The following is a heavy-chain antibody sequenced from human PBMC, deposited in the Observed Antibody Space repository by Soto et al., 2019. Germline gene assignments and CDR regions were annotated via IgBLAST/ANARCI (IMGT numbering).Heavy chain of an antibody. D-gene: IGHD3-22*01. CDR1: GYTFTSYD. J-gene: IGHJ3*02. CDR2: MNPNSGNT. V-gene: IGHV1-8*01. Sequence: ASVKVSCKASGYTFTSYDINWVRQATGQGLEWMGWMNPNSGNTGYAQKFQGRVTMTRNTSISTAYMELSSLRSEDTAVYYCASRTYYYDSSGYYLDAFDIWGQGTMVTVSS. CDR3: ASRTYYYDSSGYYLDAFDI.